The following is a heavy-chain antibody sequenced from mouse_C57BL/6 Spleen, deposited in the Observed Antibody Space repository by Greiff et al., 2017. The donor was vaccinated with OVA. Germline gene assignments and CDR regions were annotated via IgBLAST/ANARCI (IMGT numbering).Heavy chain of an antibody. CDR1: GYTFTSYW. J-gene: IGHJ2*01. V-gene: IGHV1-72*01. Sequence: QVQPQQSGAELVKPGASVKLSCKASGYTFTSYWMHWVKQRPGRGLEWIGRIDPNSGGTKYNEKFKSKATLTVDKPSSTAYMQLSSLTSEDSAVYYCARSAVYYDYDGDFDYWGQGTTLTVSS. CDR2: IDPNSGGT. D-gene: IGHD2-4*01. CDR3: ARSAVYYDYDGDFDY.